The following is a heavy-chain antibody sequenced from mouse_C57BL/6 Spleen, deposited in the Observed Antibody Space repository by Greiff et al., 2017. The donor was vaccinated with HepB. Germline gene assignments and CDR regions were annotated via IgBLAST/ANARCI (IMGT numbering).Heavy chain of an antibody. Sequence: EVQLQESGPGLVKPSQSLSLTCSVTGYSIPSGYYWNWIRQFPGNKLEWMGYISYDGSNNYNPSLKNRISITRDTSKNQFFLKLNSVTTEDTATYYCAREAVVWYFDVWGTGTTVTVSS. CDR2: ISYDGSN. V-gene: IGHV3-6*01. J-gene: IGHJ1*03. D-gene: IGHD1-1*01. CDR3: AREAVVWYFDV. CDR1: GYSIPSGYY.